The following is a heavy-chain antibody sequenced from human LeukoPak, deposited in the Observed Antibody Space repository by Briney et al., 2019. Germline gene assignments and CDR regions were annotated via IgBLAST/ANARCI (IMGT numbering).Heavy chain of an antibody. CDR2: ITTSSTTT. CDR3: ARAVAGTLFDY. CDR1: GFTFSNYN. D-gene: IGHD6-19*01. V-gene: IGHV3-48*04. J-gene: IGHJ4*02. Sequence: GGSLRLSCAASGFTFSNYNMNWVRQAPGKGLEWVSYITTSSTTTYYADSVKGRFTISRDNAKNSLYLQMNSLRAEDTAVYYCARAVAGTLFDYWGQGTLVTVSS.